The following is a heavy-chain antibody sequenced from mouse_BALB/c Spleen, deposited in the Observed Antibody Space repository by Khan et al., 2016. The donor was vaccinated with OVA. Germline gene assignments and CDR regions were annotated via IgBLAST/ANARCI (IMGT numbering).Heavy chain of an antibody. Sequence: VQLKESGPGLVAPSQSLSITCTISGFSLTNYGVHWVRQPPGKGLEWLVVIWSDGSTTYNSALKSRLTISKDNTKSQVFLKMNSSQTDDTAVYFRARQTNGHYDIMDYWGQGTTVTVSS. J-gene: IGHJ4*01. CDR3: ARQTNGHYDIMDY. V-gene: IGHV2-6-1*01. CDR1: GFSLTNYG. D-gene: IGHD1-1*01. CDR2: IWSDGST.